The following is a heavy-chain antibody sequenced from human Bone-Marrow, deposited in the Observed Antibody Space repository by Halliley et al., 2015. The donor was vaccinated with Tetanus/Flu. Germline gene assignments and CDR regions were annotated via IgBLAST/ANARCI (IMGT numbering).Heavy chain of an antibody. Sequence: KGLEWFGYIYRSGSPYYNPSLKSRVSISLDTSKNQVSLRLTSLSAADSAMYYCAVSSGDALDYWGQGTLAIVSS. CDR3: AVSSGDALDY. J-gene: IGHJ4*02. V-gene: IGHV4-30-2*01. D-gene: IGHD6-19*01. CDR2: IYRSGSP.